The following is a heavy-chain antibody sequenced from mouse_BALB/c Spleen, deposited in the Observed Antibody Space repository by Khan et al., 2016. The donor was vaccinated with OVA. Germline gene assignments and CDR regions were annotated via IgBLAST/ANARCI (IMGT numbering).Heavy chain of an antibody. J-gene: IGHJ3*01. CDR1: GFTFSTYG. D-gene: IGHD1-1*01. V-gene: IGHV5-6*01. Sequence: EVQLVESGGDLVKPGGSLKLSCAASGFTFSTYGMSWVRQTPDKRLEWVATISTGGSYTYYTESLKGRFTISRDTAKNTLYLQMSSLNSEDTAMYCCARLAYYYHSEGFAYWSQGTLVTVSA. CDR2: ISTGGSYT. CDR3: ARLAYYYHSEGFAY.